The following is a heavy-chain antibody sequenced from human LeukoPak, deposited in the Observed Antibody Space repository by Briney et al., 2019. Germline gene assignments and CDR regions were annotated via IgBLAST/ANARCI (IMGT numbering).Heavy chain of an antibody. V-gene: IGHV3-23*01. CDR2: ISGSGGST. Sequence: PGGSLRLSCAASGFTFSSYAMSWVRQAPGKGLEWVSAISGSGGSTYYADSVKGRFTISRDNSKNTLYLQMNSQRAEDTAVYYCAPAPQYQLLYEGHYFDYWGQGTLVTVSS. J-gene: IGHJ4*02. CDR3: APAPQYQLLYEGHYFDY. D-gene: IGHD2-2*02. CDR1: GFTFSSYA.